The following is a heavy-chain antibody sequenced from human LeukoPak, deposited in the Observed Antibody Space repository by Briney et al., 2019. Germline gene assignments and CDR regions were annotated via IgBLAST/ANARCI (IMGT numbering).Heavy chain of an antibody. CDR2: ISGSGGST. V-gene: IGHV3-23*01. CDR3: ARDLIAAAAQGGY. Sequence: PGGSLRLSCAASGFTFSSYSMNWVRQAPGKGLEWVSAISGSGGSTYYADSVKGRFTISRDNSKNTLYLQMNSLRAEDTAVYYCARDLIAAAAQGGYWGQGTLVTVSS. D-gene: IGHD6-13*01. J-gene: IGHJ4*02. CDR1: GFTFSSYS.